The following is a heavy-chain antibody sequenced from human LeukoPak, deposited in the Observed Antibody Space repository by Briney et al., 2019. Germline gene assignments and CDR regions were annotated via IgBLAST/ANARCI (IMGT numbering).Heavy chain of an antibody. CDR2: ISYDGSNK. Sequence: PGGSLRLSCAASRFTFSSYGMHWVRQAPGKGLEWVAVISYDGSNKYYADSVKGRFTTSRDNSKNTLYLQMNSLRAEDTAVYYCARDLSPLLRYFDWYFDYWGQGTLVTVSS. CDR1: RFTFSSYG. V-gene: IGHV3-30*19. CDR3: ARDLSPLLRYFDWYFDY. D-gene: IGHD3-9*01. J-gene: IGHJ4*02.